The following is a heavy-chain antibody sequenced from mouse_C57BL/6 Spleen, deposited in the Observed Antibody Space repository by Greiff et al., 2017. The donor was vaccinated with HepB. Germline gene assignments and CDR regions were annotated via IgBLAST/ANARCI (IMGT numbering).Heavy chain of an antibody. J-gene: IGHJ4*01. CDR3: VRRRYYAMDY. CDR2: IRSKSNNYAT. V-gene: IGHV10-1*01. CDR1: GFSFNTYA. Sequence: EVQLVESGGGLVQPKGSLKLSCAASGFSFNTYAMNWVRQAPGKGLEWVARIRSKSNNYATYYADSVKDRFTISRDDSESMLYLQMNNLKTADTAMYYCVRRRYYAMDYWGQGTSVTVSS.